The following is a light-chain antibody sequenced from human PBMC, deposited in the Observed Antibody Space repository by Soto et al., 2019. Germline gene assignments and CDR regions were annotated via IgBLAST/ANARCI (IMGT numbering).Light chain of an antibody. J-gene: IGLJ2*01. Sequence: VLTQPPSASASLGASVTLTCTLSSGYSNYKVDWYQQRPGKGPRFVMRVGTGGIVGSKGDGIPDRFSVLGSGLNRYLTIKNIQEEDESDYHCGADHGSGSNSVVFGGGTKLTVL. CDR1: SGYSNYK. CDR3: GADHGSGSNSVV. V-gene: IGLV9-49*01. CDR2: VGTGGIVG.